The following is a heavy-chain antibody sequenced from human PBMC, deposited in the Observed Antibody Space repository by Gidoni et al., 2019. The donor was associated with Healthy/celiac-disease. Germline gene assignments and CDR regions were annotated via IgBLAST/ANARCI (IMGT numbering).Heavy chain of an antibody. CDR2: ISSSSSSI. V-gene: IGHV3-21*01. J-gene: IGHJ4*02. CDR1: GFTFSSSS. Sequence: EVQLVESGGGLVKAGGSLRLSCAASGFTFSSSSMNWVRQAPGKGLEWVSSISSSSSSIYYAASVKVRFTISRDNAKNSLYLQMNSLIAEDTAVYYCARVVTLGGVIENFDYWGQGTLVTVSS. CDR3: ARVVTLGGVIENFDY. D-gene: IGHD3-16*02.